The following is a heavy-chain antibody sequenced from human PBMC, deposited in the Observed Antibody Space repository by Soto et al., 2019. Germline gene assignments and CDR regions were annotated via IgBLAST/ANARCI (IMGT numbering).Heavy chain of an antibody. CDR3: ARSPKMGGGTILGYGLAV. CDR2: IYAGDSET. V-gene: IGHV5-51*01. Sequence: GESVKISCKGSGYSFSAYWIGWVRQMPGKGLEWMGIIYAGDSETRYSPSFQGQVTISVDKSISTAYLQWSSLTASDAAMYYYARSPKMGGGTILGYGLAVWGQGATVTVAS. J-gene: IGHJ6*01. D-gene: IGHD1-7*01. CDR1: GYSFSAYW.